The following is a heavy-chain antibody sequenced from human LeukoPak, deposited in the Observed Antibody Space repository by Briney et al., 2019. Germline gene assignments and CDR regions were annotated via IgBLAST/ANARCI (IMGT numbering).Heavy chain of an antibody. V-gene: IGHV1-2*02. Sequence: GASVKVSCEASGYTFTAYYLHWVRQAPGQGLEWMGWINPNSGDTSYAQKFQGRVTMTRDTSISTAYMELSRLTSDDTAVYYCARPSGYTDTFDIWGQGTMVTVSS. CDR1: GYTFTAYY. CDR2: INPNSGDT. CDR3: ARPSGYTDTFDI. D-gene: IGHD3-3*01. J-gene: IGHJ3*02.